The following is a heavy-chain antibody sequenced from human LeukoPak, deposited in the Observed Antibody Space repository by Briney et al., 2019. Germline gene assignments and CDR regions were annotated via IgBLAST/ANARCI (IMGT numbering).Heavy chain of an antibody. CDR2: IVVGSGDT. CDR1: GFTFTSSA. Sequence: SVKVSCKASGFTFTSSAMQWVRQARGRRLEWIGWIVVGSGDTNYAQKFQERVTITRDMSTSTAYMELSSLRSEDTAVYYCAAVMLRDYGGNSDYFDYWGQGTLVTVSS. D-gene: IGHD4-23*01. CDR3: AAVMLRDYGGNSDYFDY. V-gene: IGHV1-58*02. J-gene: IGHJ4*02.